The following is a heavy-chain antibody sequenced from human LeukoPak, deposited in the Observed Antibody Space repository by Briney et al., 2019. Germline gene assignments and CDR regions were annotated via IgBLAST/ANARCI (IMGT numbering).Heavy chain of an antibody. V-gene: IGHV4-59*12. Sequence: SETLSLTCTVSGGSISSYYWSWIRQPPGKGLEWIGYIYYSGSTNYNPSPKSRVTISVDTSKNQFSLKLSSVTAADTAVYYCARDLYDSGTYYTDYWGQGTLVTVSS. J-gene: IGHJ4*02. CDR1: GGSISSYY. D-gene: IGHD3-10*01. CDR3: ARDLYDSGTYYTDY. CDR2: IYYSGST.